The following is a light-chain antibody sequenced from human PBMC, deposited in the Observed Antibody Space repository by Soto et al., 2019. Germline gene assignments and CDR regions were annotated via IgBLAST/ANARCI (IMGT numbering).Light chain of an antibody. CDR2: DVS. Sequence: QSALTQPASVSGSPGQSITISCTGTSSDVGGYNYVSWYQQHPGKAPKLMIYDVSNRTSGVSNRVSGSKSGNTASLTISGLQAEDEADYYCSSYTSSSTLVFGGGTKVTVL. CDR3: SSYTSSSTLV. V-gene: IGLV2-14*01. CDR1: SSDVGGYNY. J-gene: IGLJ2*01.